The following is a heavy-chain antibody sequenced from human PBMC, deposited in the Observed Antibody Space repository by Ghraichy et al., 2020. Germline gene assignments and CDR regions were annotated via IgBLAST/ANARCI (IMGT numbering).Heavy chain of an antibody. CDR2: IKQDGSEK. Sequence: GESLNISCAASGFTFSSYWMSWVRQAPGKGLEWVANIKQDGSEKYYVDSVKGRFSISRDNAKNSLYLQMNSLRAEDTAVYYCARLYSSSSGLVFDYWGQGTLVTVSS. V-gene: IGHV3-7*01. CDR3: ARLYSSSSGLVFDY. D-gene: IGHD6-6*01. CDR1: GFTFSSYW. J-gene: IGHJ4*02.